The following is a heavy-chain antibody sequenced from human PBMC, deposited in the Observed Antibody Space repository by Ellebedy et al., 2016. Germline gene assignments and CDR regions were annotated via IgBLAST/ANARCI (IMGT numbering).Heavy chain of an antibody. CDR1: GYTFIDYY. Sequence: ASVKVSXKPSGYTFIDYYIHWVRQAPGQGLEWMGFINPDNESTKYSQKFQGRVTMTRDTSISTVYMEFNSLRSDDTAVYYCARNDYSKDFHYWGQGTLVTVSS. J-gene: IGHJ4*02. CDR3: ARNDYSKDFHY. CDR2: INPDNEST. D-gene: IGHD4-11*01. V-gene: IGHV1-2*02.